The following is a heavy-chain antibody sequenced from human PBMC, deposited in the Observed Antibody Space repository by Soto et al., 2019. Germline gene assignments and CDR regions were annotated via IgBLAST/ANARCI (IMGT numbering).Heavy chain of an antibody. D-gene: IGHD3-22*01. V-gene: IGHV3-53*01. J-gene: IGHJ4*02. CDR2: IYSGGNT. Sequence: EVQLVESGGGLIQPGGSLRLSCAASGFTVSTNYMSWVRQAPGKGLEWVSVIYSGGNTYYADSVKGRFTISRDNSKNTLYLQMNRLRAEDTAVYYCARVRTHSFDTTGYYYEGSFHYWGQGTLVTVSS. CDR1: GFTVSTNY. CDR3: ARVRTHSFDTTGYYYEGSFHY.